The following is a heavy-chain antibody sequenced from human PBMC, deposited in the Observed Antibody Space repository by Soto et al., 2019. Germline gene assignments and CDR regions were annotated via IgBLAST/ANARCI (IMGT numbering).Heavy chain of an antibody. CDR2: IIPIFGTA. J-gene: IGHJ4*02. CDR3: ARDVGSGYPLGYFDY. Sequence: ASVKVSCKASGGTFSSYAISWVRQAPGQGLEWMGGIIPIFGTANYAQKFQGRVTITADESTSTAYMELSSLRSEDTAVYYCARDVGSGYPLGYFDYWGQGTLVTV. D-gene: IGHD3-22*01. V-gene: IGHV1-69*13. CDR1: GGTFSSYA.